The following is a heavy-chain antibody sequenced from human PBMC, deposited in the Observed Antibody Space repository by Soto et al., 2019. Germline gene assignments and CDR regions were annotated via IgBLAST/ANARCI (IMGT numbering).Heavy chain of an antibody. CDR1: GFTISSDW. J-gene: IGHJ5*02. CDR3: ARVVYWCCDP. CDR2: INSDGSST. Sequence: EVQLVESEGGFVQPGGSLSLTCAASGFTISSDWLHWVRQAPGKGLVWVSRINSDGSSTSYADSVTGRFTISRDNAKNTLSLQMNCLRAEDTAVYYCARVVYWCCDPWGQGTLGTVSA. D-gene: IGHD2-8*02. V-gene: IGHV3-74*01.